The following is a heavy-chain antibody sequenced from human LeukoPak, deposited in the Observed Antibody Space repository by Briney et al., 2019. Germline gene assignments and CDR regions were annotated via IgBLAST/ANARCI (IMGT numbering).Heavy chain of an antibody. CDR2: ISGSGGTT. CDR1: GFXFSSYA. D-gene: IGHD4-17*01. J-gene: IGHJ2*01. CDR3: AKVPYGDYPRVWYFDL. Sequence: GGSLRLSCAASGFXFSSYAISWVRQAPGKGLEWISAISGSGGTTYYADSVKGRFTISRDNSKNTLYLQMNSLRAEDTALYYCAKVPYGDYPRVWYFDLWGRGTLVTVSS. V-gene: IGHV3-23*01.